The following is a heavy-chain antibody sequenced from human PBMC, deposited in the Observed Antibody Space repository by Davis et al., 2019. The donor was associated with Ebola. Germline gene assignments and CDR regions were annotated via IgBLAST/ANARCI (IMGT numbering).Heavy chain of an antibody. J-gene: IGHJ4*02. CDR1: GGSSSGYY. CDR3: ARAGRARFALDY. D-gene: IGHD3-3*01. V-gene: IGHV4-34*01. CDR2: INHSGST. Sequence: MPSETLSLTCAVYGGSSSGYYWSWIRQPPGKGLEWIGEINHSGSTNYNPSLKSRVTISVDTSKNQFSLKLSSVTAADTAVYYCARAGRARFALDYWGQGTLVTVSS.